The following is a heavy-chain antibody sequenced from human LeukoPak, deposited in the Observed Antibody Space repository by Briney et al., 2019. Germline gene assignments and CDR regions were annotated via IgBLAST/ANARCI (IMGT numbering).Heavy chain of an antibody. CDR1: GFTFSNYA. D-gene: IGHD1-26*01. CDR2: ISTSGGGI. V-gene: IGHV3-23*01. J-gene: IGHJ5*02. CDR3: ARGWELDP. Sequence: GGSLRLSCAASGFTFSNYAMSWVRQAPGKGLEWVSGISTSGGGIYYADSVKGRFTISRDNSMNTLYLQMYSLRADDTAVYYCARGWELDPWGQGTLVTVSS.